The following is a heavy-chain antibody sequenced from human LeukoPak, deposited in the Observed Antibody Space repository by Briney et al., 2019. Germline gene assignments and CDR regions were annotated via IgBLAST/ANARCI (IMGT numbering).Heavy chain of an antibody. CDR1: GGTFSSYA. J-gene: IGHJ5*02. V-gene: IGHV1-69*01. Sequence: GASVTLSCTASGGTFSSYAISWVRQAPGQGLEWMGGIIPIVGTANCAQTFQGRVTIAADESTSTAYMELSSLRSEEAAVYYCARGGYGSSSSCYSAWAQNLFVPWGQGTGVRVLS. CDR3: ARGGYGSSSSCYSAWAQNLFVP. CDR2: IIPIVGTA. D-gene: IGHD2-2*02.